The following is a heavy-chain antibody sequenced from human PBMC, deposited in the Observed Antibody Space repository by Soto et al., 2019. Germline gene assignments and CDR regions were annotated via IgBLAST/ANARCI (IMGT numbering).Heavy chain of an antibody. V-gene: IGHV1-8*01. CDR1: GYTFSDYD. J-gene: IGHJ5*02. Sequence: QVQLVQSGAEVKKPGASVKVSCKASGYTFSDYDINWVRQAAGQGLEWMGWMNPYSGNTGYAQKFQGRVIMTIDTSITKAYLELSSLTFEDTVIYYCARSRFRRTRFDPWGQGTLVTVSS. D-gene: IGHD3-16*01. CDR3: ARSRFRRTRFDP. CDR2: MNPYSGNT.